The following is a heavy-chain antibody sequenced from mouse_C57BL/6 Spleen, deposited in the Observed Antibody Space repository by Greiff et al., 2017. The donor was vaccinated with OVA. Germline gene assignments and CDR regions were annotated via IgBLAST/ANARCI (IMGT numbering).Heavy chain of an antibody. Sequence: EVQLVESGGGLVKPGGSLKLSCAASGFTFSSYAMSWVRQTPEKRLEWVATISDGGSYTYYPDNVKGRFTISRDNAKNNLYLQMSHLKSEDTAMYYCARENYYGSSYGEWFAYWGQGTLVTVSA. D-gene: IGHD1-1*01. CDR3: ARENYYGSSYGEWFAY. V-gene: IGHV5-4*01. J-gene: IGHJ3*01. CDR2: ISDGGSYT. CDR1: GFTFSSYA.